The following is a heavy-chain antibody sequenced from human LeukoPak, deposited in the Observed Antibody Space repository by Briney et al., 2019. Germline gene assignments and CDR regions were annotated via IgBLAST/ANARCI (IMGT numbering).Heavy chain of an antibody. CDR3: ARERDDYDDPGPPEY. Sequence: GGSLRLSCAASGFGFSRYWTHWVRQAPGMGLKWVSRIYRDGSTTDYADSVKGRFSISRDNSKNTLYLDMNSLRAGDTAVYYCARERDDYDDPGPPEYWGQGTLVTVSS. V-gene: IGHV3-74*01. J-gene: IGHJ4*02. CDR2: IYRDGSTT. CDR1: GFGFSRYW. D-gene: IGHD4-17*01.